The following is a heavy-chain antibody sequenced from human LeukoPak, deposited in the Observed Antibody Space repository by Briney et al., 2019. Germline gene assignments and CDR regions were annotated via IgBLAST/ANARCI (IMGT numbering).Heavy chain of an antibody. CDR2: IYNSGST. CDR1: GDSISRSTHF. CDR3: AKQDGDYYYMDV. V-gene: IGHV4-39*07. Sequence: YPSETLSLTCNVSGDSISRSTHFWAWIRQSPGRGLEWIGYIYNSGSTYYNPSLKSRVTISVDTSKNQFSLRLSSVTAADTAVYYCAKQDGDYYYMDVWGKGTTVTVSS. J-gene: IGHJ6*03. D-gene: IGHD4-17*01.